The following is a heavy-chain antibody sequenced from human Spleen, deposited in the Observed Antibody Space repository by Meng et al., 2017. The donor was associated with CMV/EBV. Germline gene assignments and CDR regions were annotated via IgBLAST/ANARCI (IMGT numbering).Heavy chain of an antibody. J-gene: IGHJ5*02. Sequence: ITLQESGPTLVKPTQTRTLTCTFSGFSLSTSGVGVGWIRQPPGKALEWLALIYWDDDKRYSPSLRSRLTITKDTSKNQVVLTMTNMDPVDTATYYCAHTPSLITGTTWFDPWGQGTLVTVSS. CDR3: AHTPSLITGTTWFDP. CDR2: IYWDDDK. D-gene: IGHD1-20*01. CDR1: GFSLSTSGVG. V-gene: IGHV2-5*02.